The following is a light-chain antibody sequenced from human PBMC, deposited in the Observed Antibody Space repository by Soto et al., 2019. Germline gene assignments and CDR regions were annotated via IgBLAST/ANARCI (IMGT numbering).Light chain of an antibody. CDR1: ESVASSY. CDR3: QQYGSSPWT. CDR2: GAS. J-gene: IGKJ1*01. V-gene: IGKV3-20*01. Sequence: EIVLTQSPGTLSLSPGERATLSCRASESVASSYLAWYQQKPGQAPRLLMYGASSRATGIPDRFSGSGSGTDFTLTITRLQPEDFAVYYCQQYGSSPWTSGQGTKVDLK.